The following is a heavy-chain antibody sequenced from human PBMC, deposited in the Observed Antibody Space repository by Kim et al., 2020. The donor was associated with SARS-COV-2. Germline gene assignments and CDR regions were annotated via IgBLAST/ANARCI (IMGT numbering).Heavy chain of an antibody. J-gene: IGHJ4*02. D-gene: IGHD1-7*01. CDR2: ISSSGSTI. CDR1: GFTFSDYY. Sequence: GGSLRLSCAASGFTFSDYYMSWIRQAPGKGLEWVSYISSSGSTIYYADSVKGRFTISRDNAKNSLYLQMNSLRAEDTAVYYCAGNEGPSEYNWNYLYYFDYWGQGTLVTVSS. CDR3: AGNEGPSEYNWNYLYYFDY. V-gene: IGHV3-11*01.